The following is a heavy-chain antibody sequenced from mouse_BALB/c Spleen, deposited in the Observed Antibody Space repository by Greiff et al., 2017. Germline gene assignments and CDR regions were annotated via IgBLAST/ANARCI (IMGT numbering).Heavy chain of an antibody. Sequence: EVKLVESGGGLVQPGGSRKLSCAASGFTFSSFGMHWVRQAPEKGLEWVAYISSGSSTIYYADTVKGRFTISRDNPKNTLFLQMTSLRSEDTAMYYCARDGSSFDYWGQGTTLTVSS. CDR2: ISSGSSTI. J-gene: IGHJ2*01. D-gene: IGHD1-1*01. CDR3: ARDGSSFDY. V-gene: IGHV5-17*02. CDR1: GFTFSSFG.